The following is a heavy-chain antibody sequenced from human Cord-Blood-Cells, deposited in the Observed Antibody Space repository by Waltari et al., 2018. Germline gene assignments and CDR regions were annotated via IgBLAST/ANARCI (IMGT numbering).Heavy chain of an antibody. CDR1: GDTFTGYQ. V-gene: IGHV1-2*04. Sequence: QVQLVQSGAEVKKPGASVKVSCKASGDTFTGYQLHWVRQAPGQGLEWKGWIKPNSGGTNYAQKFQGWVTMTRDTSISTAYMELSRLRSDDTAVYYCARSGLYAFDIWGQGTMVTVSS. J-gene: IGHJ3*02. CDR3: ARSGLYAFDI. D-gene: IGHD2-2*01. CDR2: IKPNSGGT.